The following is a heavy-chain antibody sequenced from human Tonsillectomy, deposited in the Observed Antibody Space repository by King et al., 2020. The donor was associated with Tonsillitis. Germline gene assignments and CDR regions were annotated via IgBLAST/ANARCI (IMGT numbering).Heavy chain of an antibody. J-gene: IGHJ4*02. D-gene: IGHD1-26*01. V-gene: IGHV3-15*01. CDR1: GFTFSNAW. CDR2: LKTRTDGGTT. CDR3: TTGPTDIVGATPYFDY. Sequence: VQLVESGGGLVKPGGSLRLSCAASGFTFSNAWMNWVRQAPGKGLEWVGRLKTRTDGGTTDYAAPVKGRATISRDDSKNMLCLQMNSLKTEDTAVYYCTTGPTDIVGATPYFDYWAREPWSPSPQ.